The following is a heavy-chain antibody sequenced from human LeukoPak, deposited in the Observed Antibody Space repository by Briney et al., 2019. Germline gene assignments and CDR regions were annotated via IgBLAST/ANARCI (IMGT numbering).Heavy chain of an antibody. CDR1: GGSFSGYY. D-gene: IGHD2-8*01. CDR3: ARGERILLADIVLMVYAIGGAFDI. Sequence: PSETLSLTCAVYGGSFSGYYWSWIRQPPGKGLEWIGEINHSGSTNYNPSLKSRVTISVDTSKNQFSLKLSSVTAADTAVYYCARGERILLADIVLMVYAIGGAFDIWGQGTMVTVSS. CDR2: INHSGST. V-gene: IGHV4-34*01. J-gene: IGHJ3*02.